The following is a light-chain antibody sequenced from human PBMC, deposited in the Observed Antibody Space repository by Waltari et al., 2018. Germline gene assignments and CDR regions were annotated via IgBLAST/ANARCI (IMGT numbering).Light chain of an antibody. Sequence: DIVMTQSPDSLAVPLGERATINCKSSQSLLYSSNNKNYLAWYQQKLGQPPKLLFYWASTRESGVPDRFSGSGSGTDFTLTISSLQAEDVAVYYCQQYYGTPPYTFGQGTKLEIK. J-gene: IGKJ2*01. V-gene: IGKV4-1*01. CDR3: QQYYGTPPYT. CDR1: QSLLYSSNNKNY. CDR2: WAS.